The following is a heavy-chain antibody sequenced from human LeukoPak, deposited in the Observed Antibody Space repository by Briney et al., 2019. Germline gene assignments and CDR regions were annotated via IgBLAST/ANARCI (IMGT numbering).Heavy chain of an antibody. D-gene: IGHD3-3*01. Sequence: GGSLRLSCAVSGFSFSDYNMKWVRQAPGKGLEWVSAISGGGGSTYYADSVKGRFTISRDNSKNTLYLQMNSLRAEDTAVYYCATSLLEWFPYFDYWGQGTLVTVSS. J-gene: IGHJ4*02. V-gene: IGHV3-23*01. CDR3: ATSLLEWFPYFDY. CDR1: GFSFSDYN. CDR2: ISGGGGST.